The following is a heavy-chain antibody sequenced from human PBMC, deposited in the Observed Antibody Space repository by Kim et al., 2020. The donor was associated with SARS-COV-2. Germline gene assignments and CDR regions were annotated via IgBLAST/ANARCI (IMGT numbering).Heavy chain of an antibody. CDR1: GFTFTSYA. CDR2: ISGGGGST. Sequence: GGSLRLSCVVSGFTFTSYAMNWVRQAPGKGLEWVSGISGGGGSTYYADSVKGRFTISRESSKNTLYLQMNSLRAADTAVDYCAKELRMTTQTSGGDFFDYWGQGTLVTVSS. D-gene: IGHD4-17*01. J-gene: IGHJ4*02. CDR3: AKELRMTTQTSGGDFFDY. V-gene: IGHV3-23*01.